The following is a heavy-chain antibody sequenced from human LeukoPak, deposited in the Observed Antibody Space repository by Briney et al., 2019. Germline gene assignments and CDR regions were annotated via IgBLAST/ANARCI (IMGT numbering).Heavy chain of an antibody. J-gene: IGHJ6*03. Sequence: GGSLRLSCAASGFTFSSYAMHWVRQAPGKGLEWVAVISYDGSNKYYADSVKGRFTISRDNSKNTLYLQMNSLRAEDTAVYYCARAVNDRGYYYMDVWGKGTTVTVSS. D-gene: IGHD1-1*01. CDR1: GFTFSSYA. CDR2: ISYDGSNK. V-gene: IGHV3-30-3*01. CDR3: ARAVNDRGYYYMDV.